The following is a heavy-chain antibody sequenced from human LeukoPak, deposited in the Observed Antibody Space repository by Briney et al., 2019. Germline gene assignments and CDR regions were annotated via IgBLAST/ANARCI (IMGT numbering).Heavy chain of an antibody. V-gene: IGHV3-30*18. J-gene: IGHJ3*01. CDR2: ISDDGSNK. D-gene: IGHD3-22*01. Sequence: PGGSLRLSCAASGFTFSSYAMHWVRQAPGKGLEWVAFISDDGSNKYYADSVKGRFTISRDSSKNTLYLQMNSLRAEDTAVYYCAKYYYDSSGLSLEYTFDVWGQGTVVTVSS. CDR3: AKYYYDSSGLSLEYTFDV. CDR1: GFTFSSYA.